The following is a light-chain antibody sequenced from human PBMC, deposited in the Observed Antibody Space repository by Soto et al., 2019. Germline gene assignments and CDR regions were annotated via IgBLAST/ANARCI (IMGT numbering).Light chain of an antibody. CDR2: DAS. V-gene: IGKV3-11*01. Sequence: EIVLTQSPATLSLSPGERATLSCRASQSVNTFLAWYQQKPGQAPRLVISDASNRATGIPARFSGSGSGTNFTLTISSLEPEDFAVYFCQQFSRPPLTFGGGTKVEI. CDR1: QSVNTF. CDR3: QQFSRPPLT. J-gene: IGKJ4*01.